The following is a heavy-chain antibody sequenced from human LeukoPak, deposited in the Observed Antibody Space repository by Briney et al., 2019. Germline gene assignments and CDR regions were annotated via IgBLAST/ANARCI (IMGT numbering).Heavy chain of an antibody. Sequence: PSETLSLTCAVYGGSFSGYYWSWIRQPPGKGLEWIGEINHSGSTNYNPSLKSRVTISVDTSKNQFSLKLSSVTAADTAVYYCARGPRRYCSSTSRTYYFDYWGQGTLVTVSS. V-gene: IGHV4-34*01. CDR3: ARGPRRYCSSTSRTYYFDY. J-gene: IGHJ4*02. D-gene: IGHD2-2*01. CDR1: GGSFSGYY. CDR2: INHSGST.